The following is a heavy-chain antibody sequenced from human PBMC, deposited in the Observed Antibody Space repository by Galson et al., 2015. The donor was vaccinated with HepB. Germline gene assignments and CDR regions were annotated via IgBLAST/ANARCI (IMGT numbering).Heavy chain of an antibody. J-gene: IGHJ2*01. CDR1: VFTFTNYW. CDR3: ARLTTPAHWYCDL. V-gene: IGHV3-7*03. D-gene: IGHD1-1*01. CDR2: IKQDGSEK. Sequence: SLRLSCAASVFTFTNYWMTSVRQAPGKGLEWVANIKQDGSEKYYVDSVKGRFTISRDNAKNSLYLQMNSLRAEETAVYYCARLTTPAHWYCDLWGRGTLVTVSS.